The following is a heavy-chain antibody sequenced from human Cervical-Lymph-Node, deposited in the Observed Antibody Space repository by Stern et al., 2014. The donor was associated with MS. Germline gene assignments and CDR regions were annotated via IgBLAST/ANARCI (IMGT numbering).Heavy chain of an antibody. CDR2: ISNNGDTI. D-gene: IGHD4-23*01. CDR3: ARGQTVETQYYYYGMDV. Sequence: VQLEESGGTLVKPGGSLRLSCVASGFTFSDYFLTWVCQAPGKGLEWVSYISNNGDTIYYADSVRGRFTISRDNAKNSLFLQMNSLRAEDTALYYCARGQTVETQYYYYGMDVWGRGTTVTVSS. CDR1: GFTFSDYF. J-gene: IGHJ6*02. V-gene: IGHV3-11*01.